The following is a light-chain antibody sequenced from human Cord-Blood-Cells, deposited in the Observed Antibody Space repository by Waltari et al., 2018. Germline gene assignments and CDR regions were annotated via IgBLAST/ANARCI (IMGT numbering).Light chain of an antibody. V-gene: IGKV4-1*01. CDR2: WAS. CDR3: QQYYSTPLT. J-gene: IGKJ4*01. CDR1: QSVLYSSNNKNY. Sequence: GERATINCKSSQSVLYSSNNKNYLAWYQQKPGQPPKLLIYWASTRESGVPDRFSGSGSGTDFTLTISSLQAEDVAVYYCQQYYSTPLTFGGGTKVEIK.